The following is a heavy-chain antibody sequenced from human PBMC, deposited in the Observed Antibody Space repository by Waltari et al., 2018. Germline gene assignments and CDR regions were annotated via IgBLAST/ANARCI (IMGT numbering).Heavy chain of an antibody. CDR1: GGTFSSYA. CDR2: ITPSFGKA. D-gene: IGHD3-3*01. Sequence: QVQLVQSGAEVKKPGSSVKVSCKASGGTFSSYAISWVRQAPGQGLGWMGGITPSFGKANSAQKFQGRVTITADESTSTAYMELSSLRSEDTAVYYCARDTIFGHYYYMDVWGKGTTVTVSS. J-gene: IGHJ6*03. V-gene: IGHV1-69*12. CDR3: ARDTIFGHYYYMDV.